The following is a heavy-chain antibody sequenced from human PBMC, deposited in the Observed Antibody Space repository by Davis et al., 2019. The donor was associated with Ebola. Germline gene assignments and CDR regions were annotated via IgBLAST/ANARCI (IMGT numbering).Heavy chain of an antibody. J-gene: IGHJ4*02. Sequence: GESLKISCKGSGYSFTNYWVAWVRQMPGKGLECMGIIYPDDSDTRYSPSFEGQVTISVDRSISTAYLQWSSLKASDIAMYYCARQESLYGSSDYWGQGTLVTVSS. CDR1: GYSFTNYW. CDR3: ARQESLYGSSDY. CDR2: IYPDDSDT. V-gene: IGHV5-51*01. D-gene: IGHD2/OR15-2a*01.